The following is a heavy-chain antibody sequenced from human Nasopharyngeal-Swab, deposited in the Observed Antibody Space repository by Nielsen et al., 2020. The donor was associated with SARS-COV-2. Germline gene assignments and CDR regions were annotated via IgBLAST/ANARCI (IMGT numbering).Heavy chain of an antibody. Sequence: WIRQPTGKGLEWIGRIYTSGSTNYNPSLKSRVTISVDTSKNQFSLKLSSVTAADTAVYYCARGGCSSTSCYEIDYWGQGTLVTVSS. V-gene: IGHV4-61*02. J-gene: IGHJ4*02. CDR2: IYTSGST. D-gene: IGHD2-2*01. CDR3: ARGGCSSTSCYEIDY.